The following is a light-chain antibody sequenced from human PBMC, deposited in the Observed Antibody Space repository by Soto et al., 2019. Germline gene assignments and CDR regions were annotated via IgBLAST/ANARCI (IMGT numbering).Light chain of an antibody. CDR3: QQRSNWPYT. J-gene: IGKJ2*01. CDR1: QSVGNS. CDR2: DAS. V-gene: IGKV3-11*01. Sequence: EIVLTQSPATLSLSPGERATLSCRASQSVGNSFAWYQQKPGQAPRLLIYDASKRATGIPARFSGSGSGTDFTLTISSLEPEDFAVYSCQQRSNWPYTFGQGTKLEI.